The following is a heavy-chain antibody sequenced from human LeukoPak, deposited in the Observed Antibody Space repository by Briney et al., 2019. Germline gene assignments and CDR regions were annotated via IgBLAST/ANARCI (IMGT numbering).Heavy chain of an antibody. D-gene: IGHD3-9*01. J-gene: IGHJ4*02. Sequence: GGSLRLSCAASGFTFNKYAMSWVRQSPGKGLEWVSAIGRSGANSYYATSVKGRFTISRDNSKNTLYLQMNSLRAEDTAVYYCAKDPPLVAYYFDYWGQGTLVTVSS. CDR3: AKDPPLVAYYFDY. V-gene: IGHV3-23*01. CDR2: IGRSGANS. CDR1: GFTFNKYA.